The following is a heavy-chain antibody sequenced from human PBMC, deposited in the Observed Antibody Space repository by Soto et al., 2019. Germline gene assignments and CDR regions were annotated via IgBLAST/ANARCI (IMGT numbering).Heavy chain of an antibody. CDR1: GYSFNNYG. CDR2: ISAYNGNT. D-gene: IGHD3-22*01. CDR3: AREAFNYYESSGYYYVLDY. V-gene: IGHV1-18*01. Sequence: ASVKVSCKASGYSFNNYGASWVRQAPGQGLEWMGWISAYNGNTHFAQRLQGRVTMTTDASTSTVYMELRSLRSDDTAVYYCAREAFNYYESSGYYYVLDYWGQGTLVTVSS. J-gene: IGHJ4*02.